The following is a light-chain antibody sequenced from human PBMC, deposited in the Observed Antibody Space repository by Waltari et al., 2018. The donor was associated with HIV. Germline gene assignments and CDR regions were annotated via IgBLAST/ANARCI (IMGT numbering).Light chain of an antibody. J-gene: IGKJ1*01. V-gene: IGKV3-20*01. CDR3: QQYGTSPRT. CDR1: QSVSSRS. CDR2: GAS. Sequence: EIVLTQSPGTLSLSPGERATLSCRASQSVSSRSLAWYQQRPGQAPKLLISGASSRATGIPDRFSGSWSGTDFTLTISRLEPEDFAVYYCQQYGTSPRTFGQGTKVEIK.